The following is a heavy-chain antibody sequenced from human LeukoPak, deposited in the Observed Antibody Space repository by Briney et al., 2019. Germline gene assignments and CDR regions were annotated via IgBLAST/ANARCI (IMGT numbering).Heavy chain of an antibody. V-gene: IGHV1-3*01. D-gene: IGHD5/OR15-5a*01. CDR2: INVANGKT. J-gene: IGHJ4*02. CDR1: GYTFSNYA. Sequence: GASVKVSCKASGYTFSNYAMHWVRQAPGQRLEWMGWINVANGKTKYSRKFQGRVIITRDTSASTAYVELSSLRSEDTAVYYCARGVSTQVDYWGQGTLVTVSS. CDR3: ARGVSTQVDY.